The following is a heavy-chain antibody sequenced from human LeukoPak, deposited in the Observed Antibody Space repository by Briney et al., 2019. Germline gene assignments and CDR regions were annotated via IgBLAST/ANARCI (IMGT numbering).Heavy chain of an antibody. Sequence: ASVKVSCKASGYTFTSYGISWVRQAPGQGLEWMGWISAYNGNTNYAQKLQGRVTMTTDTSTSTAYMELRSLRSDDTAVYYCARDLGYCSGASCYFSYYYGMDVWGQGTTVTVSS. J-gene: IGHJ6*02. CDR3: ARDLGYCSGASCYFSYYYGMDV. CDR1: GYTFTSYG. CDR2: ISAYNGNT. D-gene: IGHD2-15*01. V-gene: IGHV1-18*01.